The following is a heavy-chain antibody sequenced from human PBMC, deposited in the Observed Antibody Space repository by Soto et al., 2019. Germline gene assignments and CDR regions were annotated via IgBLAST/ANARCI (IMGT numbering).Heavy chain of an antibody. J-gene: IGHJ4*02. Sequence: QVQLVQSGAEVKKPGASVKVSCKASGYTLNTYCITWVRQAPGQVLAWMGWIRANNHHTNSPQKPQGRVTMTTDTSTSTAYMELRSLTSDDTAVYSGARGTYFDSWGQGTLVTVSS. CDR2: IRANNHHT. CDR3: ARGTYFDS. CDR1: GYTLNTYC. V-gene: IGHV1-18*01.